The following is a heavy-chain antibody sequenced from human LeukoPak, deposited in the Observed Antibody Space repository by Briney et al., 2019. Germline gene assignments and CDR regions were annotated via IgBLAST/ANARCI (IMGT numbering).Heavy chain of an antibody. V-gene: IGHV4-39*01. CDR2: ISYSGST. D-gene: IGHD1-26*01. CDR1: GASISSSNYY. Sequence: SETLSLTCTVSGASISSSNYYWGWIRQPPGMGLEWIGSISYSGSTYYNPSLKSRVTISIDTSKNQFSLKLSSVTAADTAVYYCARLRYSGSYSLFDSWGQGTLVTVSS. CDR3: ARLRYSGSYSLFDS. J-gene: IGHJ4*02.